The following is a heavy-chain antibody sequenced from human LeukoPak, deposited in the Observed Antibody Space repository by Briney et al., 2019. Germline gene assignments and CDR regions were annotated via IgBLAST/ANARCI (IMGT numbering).Heavy chain of an antibody. Sequence: PGGSLRLSCAASGLTFRRDWMSWVRQAPGKGLEWVAMIKQDGSDKYYVDSVKGRLTISSDNTKNSLNLQMNSLRAEDTAVYYCATLDTAMVTNFGYWGQGTLVTVSS. CDR2: IKQDGSDK. V-gene: IGHV3-7*01. J-gene: IGHJ4*02. D-gene: IGHD5-18*01. CDR1: GLTFRRDW. CDR3: ATLDTAMVTNFGY.